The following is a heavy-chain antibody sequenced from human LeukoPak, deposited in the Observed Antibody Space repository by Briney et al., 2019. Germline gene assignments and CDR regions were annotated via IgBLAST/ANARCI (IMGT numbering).Heavy chain of an antibody. Sequence: GGSLRLSCAASGFTVSNNYMNWVRQAPGKGLEWVSVIYTGGITYYADSVKGRFTISRDNSKNTLYLQMNSLRAEDTAVYYCAKASSVGARDLDYWGQGTLVTVSS. CDR2: IYTGGIT. J-gene: IGHJ4*02. V-gene: IGHV3-53*05. D-gene: IGHD1-26*01. CDR3: AKASSVGARDLDY. CDR1: GFTVSNNY.